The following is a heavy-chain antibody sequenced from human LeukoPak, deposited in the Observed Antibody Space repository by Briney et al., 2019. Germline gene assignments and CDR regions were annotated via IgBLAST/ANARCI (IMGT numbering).Heavy chain of an antibody. J-gene: IGHJ4*02. CDR2: ITGRGRST. D-gene: IGHD5-24*01. Sequence: GGSLRLSCAASGFXFSSYNMNWVRQAPGKGLEWVSAITGRGRSTYYADSVKGRFTISRDSAKNSVYLQMNSLRAEDTAIYYCARDGDGYNQYYFDYWGQGTLVTVSS. V-gene: IGHV3-21*01. CDR3: ARDGDGYNQYYFDY. CDR1: GFXFSSYN.